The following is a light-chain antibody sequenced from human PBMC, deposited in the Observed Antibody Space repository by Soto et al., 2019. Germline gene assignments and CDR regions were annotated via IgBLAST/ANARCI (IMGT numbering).Light chain of an antibody. CDR1: SSNIGNNY. V-gene: IGLV1-51*01. J-gene: IGLJ2*01. CDR3: GTWDSSLSAVV. Sequence: QSVLTQPPSVSAAPGQKVTISCSGSSSNIGNNYVSWYQQLPGTAPKLLIYDNNKRPSVIPDRFSGSKSGTSATLGITGLQTGDEAEYYCGTWDSSLSAVVFGGGTQLTVL. CDR2: DNN.